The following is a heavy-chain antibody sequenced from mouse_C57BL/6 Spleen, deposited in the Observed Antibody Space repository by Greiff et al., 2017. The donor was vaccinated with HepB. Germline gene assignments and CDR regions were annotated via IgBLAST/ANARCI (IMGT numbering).Heavy chain of an antibody. D-gene: IGHD2-12*01. CDR1: GYAFSSSW. Sequence: QVQLKESGPELVKPGASVKISCKASGYAFSSSWMNWVKQRPGKGLEWIGRIYPGDGDTNYNGKFKGKATLTADKSSSTAYMQLSSLTSEDSAVYFCASYSLGYFDVWGTGTTVTVSS. CDR2: IYPGDGDT. J-gene: IGHJ1*03. V-gene: IGHV1-82*01. CDR3: ASYSLGYFDV.